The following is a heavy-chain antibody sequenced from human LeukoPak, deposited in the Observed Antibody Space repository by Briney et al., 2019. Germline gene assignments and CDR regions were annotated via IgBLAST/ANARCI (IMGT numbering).Heavy chain of an antibody. V-gene: IGHV1-46*01. Sequence: ASVKVSCKASGYTFTSYYMHWVRQAPGQELEWMGIINPSGGSTSYAQKFQGRVTMARDTSTSTVYMELSSLRSEDTAVYYCARAIEDVLLWFGERISGHYYMDVWGKGTTVTISS. CDR2: INPSGGST. D-gene: IGHD3-10*01. J-gene: IGHJ6*03. CDR1: GYTFTSYY. CDR3: ARAIEDVLLWFGERISGHYYMDV.